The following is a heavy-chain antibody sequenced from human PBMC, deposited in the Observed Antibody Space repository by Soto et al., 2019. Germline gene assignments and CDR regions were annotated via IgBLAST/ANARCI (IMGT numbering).Heavy chain of an antibody. D-gene: IGHD3-10*01. CDR1: GFTFSSYG. Sequence: QVQLVESGGGVVQPGRSLRLSCAASGFTFSSYGMHWVRQAPGKGLEWVAVIWYDGSNKYYADSVKGRFTISRDNSKNTLYLQMNSLRAEDTAVYYCARSPRRGSGSYYNVLFDYWGQGTLVTVSS. CDR2: IWYDGSNK. V-gene: IGHV3-33*01. CDR3: ARSPRRGSGSYYNVLFDY. J-gene: IGHJ4*02.